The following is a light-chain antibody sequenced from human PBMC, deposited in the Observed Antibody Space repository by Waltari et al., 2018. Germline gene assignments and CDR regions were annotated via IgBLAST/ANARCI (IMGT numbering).Light chain of an antibody. CDR1: QSVSTN. V-gene: IGKV3-15*01. J-gene: IGKJ2*01. CDR2: GAS. CDR3: QQYNKWPSYT. Sequence: EIVMTQSPAALSVSPGGRVTLSCRASQSVSTNVAWYQQKPVQAPRLLIHGASPRATGIPVRFSGSGSGTEFTLTISSLQSEDFAVYYCQQYNKWPSYTFGQGTKLEI.